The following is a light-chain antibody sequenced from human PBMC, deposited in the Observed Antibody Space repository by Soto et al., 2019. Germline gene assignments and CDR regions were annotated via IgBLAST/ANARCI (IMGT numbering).Light chain of an antibody. CDR1: QNVNNW. CDR3: QQYNTYWT. V-gene: IGKV1-5*01. Sequence: DIQMTQFPSALSASVGDRVTITCRASQNVNNWLAWYQHKPGKAPQLLIYDASVLETGVPSRFNGSGSGTEFTLAISGLQSDDFATYYCQQYNTYWTFGPGTKV. CDR2: DAS. J-gene: IGKJ1*01.